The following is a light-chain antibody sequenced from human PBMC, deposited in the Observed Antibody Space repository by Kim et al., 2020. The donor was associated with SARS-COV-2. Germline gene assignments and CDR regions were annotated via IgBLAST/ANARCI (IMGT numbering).Light chain of an antibody. CDR3: QQRSNWYT. Sequence: PGESATLSCRASQSIGSSLAWYQHKPGQAPRLLIYDAFNRATGIPARFSGSGSGTDFTLTISSLEPEDFAVYYWQQRSNWYTFGQGTKLEI. CDR1: QSIGSS. J-gene: IGKJ2*01. V-gene: IGKV3-11*01. CDR2: DAF.